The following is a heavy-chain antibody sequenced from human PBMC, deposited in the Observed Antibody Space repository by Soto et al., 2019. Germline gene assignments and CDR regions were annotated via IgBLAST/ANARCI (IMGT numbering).Heavy chain of an antibody. V-gene: IGHV3-23*01. CDR2: IDNSGGYT. CDR3: AKLSGSFYSDN. J-gene: IGHJ4*02. CDR1: GFTFSSCA. Sequence: PGGSLRLSCAASGFTFSSCAMTWVRQAPGKGLQWVSTIDNSGGYTYYADSVKGRFTISRDNSKNTLHLQMNSLRANDTAVYYCAKLSGSFYSDNWGQGTLVTVSS. D-gene: IGHD1-26*01.